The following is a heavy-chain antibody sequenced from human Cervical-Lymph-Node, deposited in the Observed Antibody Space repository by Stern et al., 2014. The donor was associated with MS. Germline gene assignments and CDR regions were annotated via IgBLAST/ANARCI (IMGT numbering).Heavy chain of an antibody. D-gene: IGHD2/OR15-2a*01. J-gene: IGHJ5*01. Sequence: QVQLQESGPGLVKPSETLSLTCTVSGGSISGYYWSWIRQPPGKGLEWVGYIYYTGTTNYNPSLKSRVTLSVDTSKNQFSLKLSSVTAADTAVYYCARLFRAYDSWGQGTLVTVSS. CDR3: ARLFRAYDS. V-gene: IGHV4-59*01. CDR2: IYYTGTT. CDR1: GGSISGYY.